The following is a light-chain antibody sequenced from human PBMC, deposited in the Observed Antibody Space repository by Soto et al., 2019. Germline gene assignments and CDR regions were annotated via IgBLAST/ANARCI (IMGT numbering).Light chain of an antibody. CDR1: VLTKKY. Sequence: SYELTQPSSVSVSPGQTARITCSGDVLTKKYARWFQQKPGQAPVLVIYKDSERPSGIPERFSGSVSGTTVTLTISGAQVDDEADYYCYSAADNNLVFGGGTKLTVL. V-gene: IGLV3-27*01. J-gene: IGLJ3*02. CDR2: KDS. CDR3: YSAADNNLV.